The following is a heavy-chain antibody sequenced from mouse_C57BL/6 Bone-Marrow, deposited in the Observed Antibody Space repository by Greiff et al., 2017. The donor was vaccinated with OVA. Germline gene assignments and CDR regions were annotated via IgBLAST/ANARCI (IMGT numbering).Heavy chain of an antibody. D-gene: IGHD2-4*01. J-gene: IGHJ3*01. Sequence: EVQLVESGGGLVKPGGSLKLSCAASGFTFSSYGMSWVRQTPDKRLEWVATISSGGSYTYYPDSVKGRFTISRDNAKNTLYLQMSSLKSEDTAMYYCARQGLPWFAYWGQGTLVTVSA. CDR1: GFTFSSYG. CDR3: ARQGLPWFAY. CDR2: ISSGGSYT. V-gene: IGHV5-6*01.